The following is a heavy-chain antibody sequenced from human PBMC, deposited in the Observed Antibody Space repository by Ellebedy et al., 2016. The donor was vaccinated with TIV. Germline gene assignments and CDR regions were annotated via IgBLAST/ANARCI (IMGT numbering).Heavy chain of an antibody. CDR2: INSDGSGT. D-gene: IGHD3-22*01. Sequence: GESLKISCTASGFTFSSYWMHWVRHAPGKGLVWVSRINSDGSGTSYADSVKGRFTISRDNAKNTLYLQMNSLRAEDTAVYYCAGTSINMIVDWGHGTLVTVSS. V-gene: IGHV3-74*01. J-gene: IGHJ4*01. CDR1: GFTFSSYW. CDR3: AGTSINMIVD.